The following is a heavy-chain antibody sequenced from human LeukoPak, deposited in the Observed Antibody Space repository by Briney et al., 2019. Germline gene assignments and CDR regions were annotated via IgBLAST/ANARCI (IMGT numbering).Heavy chain of an antibody. J-gene: IGHJ6*01. D-gene: IGHD3-10*01. Sequence: ASVKVSCKASGYTFTSYAMHWVRQAPGQRLEWMGWINAGNGNTKYSQKFQGRVTIARGTSASTAYMELRRLRSEDAAGNYWARVGYYGSGSYYNDYRMNVGREGTTVTVS. CDR1: GYTFTSYA. CDR3: ARVGYYGSGSYYNDYRMNV. V-gene: IGHV1-3*01. CDR2: INAGNGNT.